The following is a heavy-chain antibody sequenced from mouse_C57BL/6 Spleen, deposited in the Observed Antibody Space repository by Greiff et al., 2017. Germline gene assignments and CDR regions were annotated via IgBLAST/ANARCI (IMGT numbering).Heavy chain of an antibody. CDR1: GFSLTSYG. V-gene: IGHV2-6-1*01. CDR2: IWSDGST. D-gene: IGHD2-3*01. J-gene: IGHJ3*01. Sequence: VQLPQSGPGLVAPSQSLSITCTVSGFSLTSYGVHWVRQPPGKGLEWLVVIWSDGSTNYNSALKSRLSIRKDNSKSQVFVKMNSRQTDDTARYYCARHGGYYAWFAYWGQGTLVTVSA. CDR3: ARHGGYYAWFAY.